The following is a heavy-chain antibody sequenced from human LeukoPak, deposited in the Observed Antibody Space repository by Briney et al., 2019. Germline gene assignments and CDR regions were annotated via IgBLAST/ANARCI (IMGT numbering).Heavy chain of an antibody. J-gene: IGHJ6*03. D-gene: IGHD5-12*01. Sequence: PGGSLRLSCAASGFTFSSYEMNWVRQAPGKGLEWVSYISSSGSTIYYADSVKGRFTISRDNAKNSLYLQMNSLRAEDTAVYYCARGIYRLYYYMDVWGKGTTVTISS. CDR3: ARGIYRLYYYMDV. CDR2: ISSSGSTI. V-gene: IGHV3-48*03. CDR1: GFTFSSYE.